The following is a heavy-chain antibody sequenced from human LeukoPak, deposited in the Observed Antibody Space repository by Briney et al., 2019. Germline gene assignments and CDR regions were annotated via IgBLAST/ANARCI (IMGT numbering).Heavy chain of an antibody. D-gene: IGHD6-13*01. CDR3: ARDYSPAYYYYYMDV. J-gene: IGHJ6*03. CDR2: ISSSGSTI. CDR1: GFTFSDYY. Sequence: GGSLRLSCAASGFTFSDYYMSWIRQAPGKGLEWVSHISSSGSTIYYADSVKGRFTISRDNAKNSLYLQMNSLRAEDTAVYYCARDYSPAYYYYYMDVWGKGTTVTVSS. V-gene: IGHV3-11*01.